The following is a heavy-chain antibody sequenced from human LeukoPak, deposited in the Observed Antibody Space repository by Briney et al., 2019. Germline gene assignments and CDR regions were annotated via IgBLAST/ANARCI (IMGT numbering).Heavy chain of an antibody. J-gene: IGHJ4*02. CDR1: GGSISSGGYY. Sequence: SETLSLTCTVSGGSISSGGYYWSWLRQPPGKGLEWIGEINHSGSTNYNPSLKSRVTISVDTSKNQFSLKLSSVTAADTAVYYCARVQTFYYYYDSSGSFDYWGQGTPVTVSS. D-gene: IGHD3-22*01. CDR3: ARVQTFYYYYDSSGSFDY. V-gene: IGHV4-39*07. CDR2: INHSGST.